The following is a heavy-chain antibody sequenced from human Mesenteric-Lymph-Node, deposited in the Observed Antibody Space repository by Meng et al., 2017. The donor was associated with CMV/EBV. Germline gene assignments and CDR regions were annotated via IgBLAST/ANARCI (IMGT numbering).Heavy chain of an antibody. D-gene: IGHD1-1*01. J-gene: IGHJ4*02. CDR3: SRVLGIGPHYFDY. V-gene: IGHV3-21*01. Sequence: GESQKISCAASGFTFSPYSMNWVRQAPGKGLEWVSSISGGNNYIYYVDPVKGRFTISRDNAKNSLYLQMNSLRDEDTAVYYCSRVLGIGPHYFDYWGQGSLVTVSS. CDR1: GFTFSPYS. CDR2: ISGGNNYI.